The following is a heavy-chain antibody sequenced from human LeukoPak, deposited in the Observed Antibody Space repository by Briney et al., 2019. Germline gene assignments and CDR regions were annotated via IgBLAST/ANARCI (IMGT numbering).Heavy chain of an antibody. J-gene: IGHJ4*02. CDR2: IRYDGSNK. D-gene: IGHD3-22*01. CDR1: GLTFSNYG. CDR3: ARETRYDSSDLDY. Sequence: GGSLRLSCAASGLTFSNYGMHWVRQAPGKGLEWVALIRYDGSNKYYADSVKGRFTISRDNSKNTLYLQMNSLRAEDTAVYYCARETRYDSSDLDYWGQGTLVTVSS. V-gene: IGHV3-30*02.